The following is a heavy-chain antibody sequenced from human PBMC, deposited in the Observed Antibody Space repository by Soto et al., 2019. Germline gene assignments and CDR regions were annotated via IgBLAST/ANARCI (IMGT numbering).Heavy chain of an antibody. CDR2: IKQDGSEK. J-gene: IGHJ4*02. Sequence: PGGSLRLSCAASGFTFSSYWMSWVRQAPGKGLEWVANIKQDGSEKYYVDSVKGRFTISRDNAKNSLYLQMNSLRAEDTSVYYCARGVCSGGSCYSFFFDYWGQGTLVTVS. D-gene: IGHD2-15*01. CDR1: GFTFSSYW. V-gene: IGHV3-7*01. CDR3: ARGVCSGGSCYSFFFDY.